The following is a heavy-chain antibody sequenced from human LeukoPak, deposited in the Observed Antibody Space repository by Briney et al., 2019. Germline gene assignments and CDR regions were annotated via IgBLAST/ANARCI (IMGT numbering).Heavy chain of an antibody. V-gene: IGHV1-69*13. J-gene: IGHJ5*02. CDR1: GGTFSSYA. CDR3: ARDSGSEMATIRSWFDP. Sequence: ASVKVSCKASGGTFSSYAISWVRQAPGQGLEWMGGIIPIFGTANYAQKFQGRVTITADESTSTAYMELSSLRSEDTAVYYCARDSGSEMATIRSWFDPWGQGTLVTVSS. D-gene: IGHD5-24*01. CDR2: IIPIFGTA.